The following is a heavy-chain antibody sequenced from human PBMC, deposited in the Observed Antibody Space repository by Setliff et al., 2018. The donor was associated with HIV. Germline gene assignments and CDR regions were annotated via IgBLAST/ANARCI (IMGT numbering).Heavy chain of an antibody. CDR1: GFSLSTSGVG. D-gene: IGHD3-10*01. V-gene: IGHV2-5*01. CDR2: IYWNDDK. Sequence: SGPTLVNPTQTLTLTCTFSGFSLSTSGVGVGWIRQPPGKALEWLALIYWNDDKRYSPSLKSRLTITKDTSKNQVVLTMTNMDPVDTAVYYCARVLYRGSGSYYFDYWGQGTLVTVS. J-gene: IGHJ4*02. CDR3: ARVLYRGSGSYYFDY.